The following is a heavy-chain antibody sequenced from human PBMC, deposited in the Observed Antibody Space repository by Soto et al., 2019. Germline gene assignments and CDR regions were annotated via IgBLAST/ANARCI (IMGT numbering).Heavy chain of an antibody. Sequence: GGSLRLSCAASGFTFISYSMNWVRQAPGKGLEWVSYISSSSSTIYYADSVKGRFTTSRDNAKNSLYLQMNSLRDEDTAVYYCARDRVVVTTRVAAVWNYYYYYGMDVWGQGTTVTVSS. CDR3: ARDRVVVTTRVAAVWNYYYYYGMDV. J-gene: IGHJ6*02. CDR2: ISSSSSTI. V-gene: IGHV3-48*02. D-gene: IGHD4-4*01. CDR1: GFTFISYS.